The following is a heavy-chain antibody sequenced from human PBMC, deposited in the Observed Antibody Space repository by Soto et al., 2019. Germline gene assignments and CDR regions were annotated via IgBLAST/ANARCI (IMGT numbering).Heavy chain of an antibody. CDR1: GFTFSSFV. J-gene: IGHJ6*02. CDR3: GREDGYNYEDYFGVEV. D-gene: IGHD5-12*01. V-gene: IGHV3-30*04. CDR2: LSYDGSNK. Sequence: PGGSLRLSCAASGFTFSSFVMHWVRQAPGKGLEWVAALSYDGSNKNYADSVKGRFTISRDNSKSTLYLQINSLTIEDTAVYYCGREDGYNYEDYFGVEVWGRGTTVNVSS.